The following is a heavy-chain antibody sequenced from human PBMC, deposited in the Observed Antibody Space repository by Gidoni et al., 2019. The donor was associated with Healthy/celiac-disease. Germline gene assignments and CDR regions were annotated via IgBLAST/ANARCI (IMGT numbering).Heavy chain of an antibody. D-gene: IGHD2-8*01. V-gene: IGHV3-23*01. CDR3: AKQGLEMVYAMEDY. CDR2: ISGSGGST. Sequence: EVQLLESGGGLVQPGGSLRLSCAASGFTFSSYAMSWVSQAPGKGLGWVSAISGSGGSTYYADSVKGRFTISRDNSKNTLYLQMNSLRAEDTAVYYCAKQGLEMVYAMEDYWGQGTLVTVSS. CDR1: GFTFSSYA. J-gene: IGHJ4*02.